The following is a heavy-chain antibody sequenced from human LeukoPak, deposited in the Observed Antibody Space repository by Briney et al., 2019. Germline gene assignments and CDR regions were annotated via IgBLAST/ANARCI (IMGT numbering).Heavy chain of an antibody. D-gene: IGHD3-22*01. CDR1: GFTFSSYS. J-gene: IGHJ3*02. CDR2: ISSSSSTI. CDR3: ARVYYDSSGYYDAFDI. Sequence: GGSLRLSCAASGFTFSSYSMNWVRQAPGKGLEWVPYISSSSSTIYYADSVKGRFTISRDNAKNSLYLQMNSLRAEDTAVYYCARVYYDSSGYYDAFDIWGQGTMVTVSS. V-gene: IGHV3-48*01.